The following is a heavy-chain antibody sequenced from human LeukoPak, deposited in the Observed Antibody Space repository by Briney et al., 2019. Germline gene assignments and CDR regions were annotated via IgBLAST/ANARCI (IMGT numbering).Heavy chain of an antibody. CDR3: ARGGRYCSGGSCYWFDP. CDR2: ISYDGSNK. CDR1: GFTFSSYA. Sequence: GWSLRLSCAASGFTFSSYAMHWVRQAPGKGLEWVAVISYDGSNKYYADSVKGRFTISRDNSKNTLYLQMNSLRAEDTAVYYCARGGRYCSGGSCYWFDPWGQGTLVTVSS. J-gene: IGHJ5*02. D-gene: IGHD2-15*01. V-gene: IGHV3-30*04.